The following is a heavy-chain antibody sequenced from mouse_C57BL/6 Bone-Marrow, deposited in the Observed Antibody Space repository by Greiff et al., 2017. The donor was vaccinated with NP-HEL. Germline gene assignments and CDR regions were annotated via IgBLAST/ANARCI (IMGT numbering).Heavy chain of an antibody. CDR3: ARSPDYYGSSLFDY. Sequence: VKLVESGAELARPGASVKMSCKASGYTFTSYTMHWVKQRPGQGLEWIGYINPSSGYTKYNQKFKDKATLTADKSSSTAYMQLSSLTSEDSAVYYCARSPDYYGSSLFDYWGQGTTLTVSS. D-gene: IGHD1-1*01. CDR2: INPSSGYT. CDR1: GYTFTSYT. J-gene: IGHJ2*01. V-gene: IGHV1-4*01.